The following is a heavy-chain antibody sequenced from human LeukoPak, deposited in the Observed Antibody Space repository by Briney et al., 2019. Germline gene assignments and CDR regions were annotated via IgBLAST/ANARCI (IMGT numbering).Heavy chain of an antibody. CDR3: ARDLEDFDSPANDY. V-gene: IGHV4-4*07. D-gene: IGHD2-15*01. CDR2: IYAPGSS. CDR1: GDSISGYY. Sequence: SETLSLTCIVSGDSISGYYWAWIRQPAGRGLEWIGHIYAPGSSNYSPSFKSRVTMSIDMSNNQFSLRLNSVTAADTAMYYCARDLEDFDSPANDYWGQGTHVIVSP. J-gene: IGHJ4*02.